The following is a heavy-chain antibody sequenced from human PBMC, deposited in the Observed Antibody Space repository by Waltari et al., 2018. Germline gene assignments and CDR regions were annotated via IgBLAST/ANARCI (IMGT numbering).Heavy chain of an antibody. CDR1: GGSISSGGYY. J-gene: IGHJ3*02. Sequence: QVQLQESCPGLVKPSQTLSLTCTVSGGSISSGGYYWSWIRQHPGKGLEGIGYIYYSGSTYYNPSLQSRVTISVDTSKNQFSLKLSSVTAADTAVYYCAREGVTIGDAFDIWGQGTMVTVSS. V-gene: IGHV4-31*03. CDR3: AREGVTIGDAFDI. D-gene: IGHD3-3*01. CDR2: IYYSGST.